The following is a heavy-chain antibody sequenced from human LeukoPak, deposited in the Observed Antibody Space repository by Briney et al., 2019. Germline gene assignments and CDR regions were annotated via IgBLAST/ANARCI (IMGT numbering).Heavy chain of an antibody. J-gene: IGHJ5*02. CDR1: GYTFTDYY. D-gene: IGHD4-11*01. V-gene: IGHV1-2*02. Sequence: ASVTVSFKASGYTFTDYYMHWVRQAPGQGLEWMGWTNRNSGGTNYAQKFQGRVTMTRDTSISTAYMELSRLRSDDTAVYYCARDFPPYSNYFRFDPWGQGTLVTV. CDR2: TNRNSGGT. CDR3: ARDFPPYSNYFRFDP.